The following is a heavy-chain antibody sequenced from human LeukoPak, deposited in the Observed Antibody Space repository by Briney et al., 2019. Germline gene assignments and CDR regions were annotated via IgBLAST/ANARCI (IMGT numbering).Heavy chain of an antibody. D-gene: IGHD2-2*01. CDR1: GFTFSSYA. J-gene: IGHJ4*02. Sequence: PGRSLRLSCAASGFTFSSYAMSWVRQAPGKGLEWVSAISGSGGSTYYVDSVKGRFTISRDNSKNTLYLQMNSLRAEDTAVYYCAKGYCSSTSCAPFDYWGQGTLVTVSS. V-gene: IGHV3-23*01. CDR3: AKGYCSSTSCAPFDY. CDR2: ISGSGGST.